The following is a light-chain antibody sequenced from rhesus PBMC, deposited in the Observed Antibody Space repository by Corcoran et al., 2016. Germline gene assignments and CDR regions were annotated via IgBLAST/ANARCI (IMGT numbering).Light chain of an antibody. J-gene: IGLJ6*01. CDR3: NSYADRDTFV. CDR2: EVS. Sequence: QAALTQPRSVSGSPVQSVTISCTGTSSDIGGYIYVSWYQQHPGTAPRLMIFEVSKRPSGVSDRFSDSKSGNTTSLTISGLQAEDEADYYGNSYADRDTFVFGSGTKLTVL. CDR1: SSDIGGYIY. V-gene: IGLV2-32*02.